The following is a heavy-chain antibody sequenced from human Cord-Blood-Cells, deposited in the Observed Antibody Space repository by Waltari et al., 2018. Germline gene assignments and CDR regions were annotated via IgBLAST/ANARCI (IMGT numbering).Heavy chain of an antibody. CDR1: GGSRSSSNS. V-gene: IGHV4-4*02. CDR3: AREQKIPVDTYWYFDL. CDR2: IYHSGST. Sequence: QVQLQVSGPGLVKPSGSLTVTCAVLGGSRSSSNSWSWVPGNPGKGLEWIGEIYHSGSTNYNPSLKSRVTISVDKSKNQFSLKLSSVTAADTAVYYCAREQKIPVDTYWYFDLWGRGTLVTVSS. J-gene: IGHJ2*01.